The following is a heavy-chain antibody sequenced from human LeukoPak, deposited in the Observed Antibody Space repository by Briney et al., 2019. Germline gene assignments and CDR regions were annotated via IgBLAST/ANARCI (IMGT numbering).Heavy chain of an antibody. CDR3: AKDSGGYTYVFDY. V-gene: IGHV3-30*18. CDR2: ISYDGSNK. J-gene: IGHJ4*02. Sequence: GRSLRLSCAASGFTFSSYGMHWVRQAPGKGPEWVAVISYDGSNKYYEDSVKGRFTISRDNSKNTLYLQMNSLRAEDTAVYYCAKDSGGYTYVFDYWGQGTLVTVSS. D-gene: IGHD5-18*01. CDR1: GFTFSSYG.